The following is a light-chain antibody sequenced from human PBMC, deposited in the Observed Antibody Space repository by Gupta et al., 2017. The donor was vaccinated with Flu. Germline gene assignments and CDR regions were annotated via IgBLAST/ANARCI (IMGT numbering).Light chain of an antibody. Sequence: QSALTQPASVSESPGQSLTISCSGTTSDVGGYNYVSRDQQHPGNAHKLMIYEVSNRPAGVSNSFSGAKSGTTASLTIAGLQAEDEADYYGSSYTSSSSLEFGGGTKLTVL. CDR2: EVS. CDR3: SSYTSSSSLE. CDR1: TSDVGGYNY. V-gene: IGLV2-14*01. J-gene: IGLJ2*01.